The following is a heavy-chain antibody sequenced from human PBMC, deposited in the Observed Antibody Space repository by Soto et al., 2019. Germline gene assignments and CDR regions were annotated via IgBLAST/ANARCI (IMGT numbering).Heavy chain of an antibody. Sequence: QITLKESGPTLVKPTQTLTLTCTFSGFSLSTSGVGVGWIRQPPGKALEWLALIYWDDDKRYSPSLKSRLTITKDTSKNQVVLTMTNMDPVDTATYYCAHSLPFPDEYYYGSGSYPLGAFDIWGQGTMVTVSS. V-gene: IGHV2-5*02. D-gene: IGHD3-10*01. CDR2: IYWDDDK. CDR3: AHSLPFPDEYYYGSGSYPLGAFDI. CDR1: GFSLSTSGVG. J-gene: IGHJ3*02.